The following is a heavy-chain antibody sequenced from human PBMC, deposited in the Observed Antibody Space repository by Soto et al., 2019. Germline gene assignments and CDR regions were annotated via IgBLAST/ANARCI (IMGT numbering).Heavy chain of an antibody. CDR1: GGSISGINW. V-gene: IGHV4-4*02. CDR2: IYHSGST. Sequence: QVQLQESGPGLVKPSGTLSLTCAVSGGSISGINWWYWVRQPPGKGLEWIGEIYHSGSTHYNPSLKSRVTMSVDNSKNQVSLTLNSVHAADTAVYYCARFGGGINVWGQGTTVTVSS. CDR3: ARFGGGINV. J-gene: IGHJ6*02. D-gene: IGHD3-10*01.